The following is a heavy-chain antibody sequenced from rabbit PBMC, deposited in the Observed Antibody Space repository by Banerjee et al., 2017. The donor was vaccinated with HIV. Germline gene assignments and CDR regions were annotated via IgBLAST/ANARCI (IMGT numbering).Heavy chain of an antibody. CDR3: ARDQDYYTYDYAGYAYATFNL. D-gene: IGHD6-1*01. V-gene: IGHV1S40*01. CDR1: GFSFSGSY. CDR2: MSGST. Sequence: QSLEESGGDLVKPEGSLTLTCTASGFSFSGSYMCWVRQAPGKGLEWIACMSGSTYYARWAKGRFTISKTSSTTVTLQMPSLTDADTATYFCARDQDYYTYDYAGYAYATFNLWGPGTLVTVS. J-gene: IGHJ4*01.